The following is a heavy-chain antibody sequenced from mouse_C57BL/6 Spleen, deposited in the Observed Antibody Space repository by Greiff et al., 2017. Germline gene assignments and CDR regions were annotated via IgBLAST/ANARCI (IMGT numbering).Heavy chain of an antibody. J-gene: IGHJ3*01. D-gene: IGHD2-5*01. CDR1: GYSITSGYY. CDR3: AIYSNYSPWFAY. CDR2: ISYDGSN. V-gene: IGHV3-6*01. Sequence: EVKLQESGPGLVKPSQSLSLTCSVTGYSITSGYYWNWIRQFPGNKLEWMGYISYDGSNNYNPSLKNRISITRDTSKNQFFLNLNSVTTEDTATYYCAIYSNYSPWFAYWGQGTLVTVSA.